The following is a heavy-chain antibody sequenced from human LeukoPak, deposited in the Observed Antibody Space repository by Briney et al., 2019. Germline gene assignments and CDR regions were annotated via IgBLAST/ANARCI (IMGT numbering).Heavy chain of an antibody. Sequence: GGSLKLSCAVSGLTFRSYWMSWVRQAPGKGLEWVANINQDGSEKYFVDSVKGRFTISRDNAKNSLHLQMNTLRAEDTAVYYCARERDGRFFDYWGQGTLVTVSS. CDR1: GLTFRSYW. CDR3: ARERDGRFFDY. CDR2: INQDGSEK. V-gene: IGHV3-7*01. J-gene: IGHJ4*02. D-gene: IGHD5-24*01.